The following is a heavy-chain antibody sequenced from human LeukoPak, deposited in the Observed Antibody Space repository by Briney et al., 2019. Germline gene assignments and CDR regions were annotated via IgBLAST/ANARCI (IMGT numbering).Heavy chain of an antibody. CDR1: GYTFTGYY. CDR3: ARGPRITIFGVVIIHA. Sequence: ASVKVSCKASGYTFTGYYMHWVRQAPGQGLEWMGWINPNSGGTNYAQKSQGRVTMTRDTSISTAYMELSRLRSDDTAVYYCARGPRITIFGVVIIHAWGQGTLVTVSS. J-gene: IGHJ5*02. D-gene: IGHD3-3*01. CDR2: INPNSGGT. V-gene: IGHV1-2*02.